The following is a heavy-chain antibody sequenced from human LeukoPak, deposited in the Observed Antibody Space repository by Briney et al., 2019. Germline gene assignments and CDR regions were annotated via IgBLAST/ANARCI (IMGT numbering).Heavy chain of an antibody. J-gene: IGHJ3*02. D-gene: IGHD3-10*01. CDR3: ARGAHDAFDI. Sequence: PGGSLRLSCAASGFTFSDHYMDWVRQTPGKGLEWLGRTRNKANSYTTEHAAPVKGRFTISRDESKNSLYLQMNSLRTEDTAVYYCARGAHDAFDIWGQGTMVTVSS. CDR1: GFTFSDHY. CDR2: TRNKANSYTT. V-gene: IGHV3-72*01.